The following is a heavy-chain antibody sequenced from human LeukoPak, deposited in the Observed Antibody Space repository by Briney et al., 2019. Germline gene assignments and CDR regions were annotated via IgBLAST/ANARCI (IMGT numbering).Heavy chain of an antibody. V-gene: IGHV3-23*01. J-gene: IGHJ4*02. CDR2: ISGSGGST. CDR3: ALGKLTYCGGDCYYHY. D-gene: IGHD2-21*02. Sequence: GGLRLSCAASGFTFSSYAMSWVRQAPGKGLEWVSAISGSGGSTYYADSVKGRFTISRDNSKNTLYLQMNSLRAEDTAVYYCALGKLTYCGGDCYYHYWGQGTLVTVSS. CDR1: GFTFSSYA.